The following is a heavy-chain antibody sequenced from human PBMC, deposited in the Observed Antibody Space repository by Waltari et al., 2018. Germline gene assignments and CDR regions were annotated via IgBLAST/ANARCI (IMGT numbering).Heavy chain of an antibody. CDR1: GFPFSNYA. Sequence: EVQLLESGGGLVQPGGSLRLSCAASGFPFSNYAMSWVRQAPGKGREWVAAISGSGVTTYDADAVKGRFTISRDYSKNTLYLQMNSLRAEDTAIYYCAKDHKDWGQGTLVTVSS. V-gene: IGHV3-23*01. J-gene: IGHJ4*01. CDR3: AKDHKD. CDR2: ISGSGVTT.